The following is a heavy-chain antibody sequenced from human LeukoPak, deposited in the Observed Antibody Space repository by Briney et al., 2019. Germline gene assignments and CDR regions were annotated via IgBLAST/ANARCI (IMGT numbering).Heavy chain of an antibody. J-gene: IGHJ4*02. D-gene: IGHD2-15*01. V-gene: IGHV1-18*01. CDR2: ISAYNGNT. CDR1: GYTFTSYG. Sequence: ASVKVSCKASGYTFTSYGISWVRQAPGQGLEWMGWISAYNGNTNYAQKLQGRVTMTTDTSTSTAYMELRSLRSDDTAVYYCARGGGGYCSGSSCYSLWAGLYYFDYWGQGTLVTVSS. CDR3: ARGGGGYCSGSSCYSLWAGLYYFDY.